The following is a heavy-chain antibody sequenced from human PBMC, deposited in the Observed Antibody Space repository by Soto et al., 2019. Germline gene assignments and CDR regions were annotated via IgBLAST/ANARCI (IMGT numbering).Heavy chain of an antibody. CDR2: ISYDGSKK. Sequence: QVQLVESGGGVVQPGRSLRLSCEASGFTFSSYGMHWVRQAPGKGLEWVAVISYDGSKKYYADSVKGRFTISRDNSKNTLYLHMNSLRAEDRAVYYCANVEGGAYPDFDLWGQGTLVTVSS. J-gene: IGHJ4*02. D-gene: IGHD1-26*01. CDR3: ANVEGGAYPDFDL. CDR1: GFTFSSYG. V-gene: IGHV3-30*18.